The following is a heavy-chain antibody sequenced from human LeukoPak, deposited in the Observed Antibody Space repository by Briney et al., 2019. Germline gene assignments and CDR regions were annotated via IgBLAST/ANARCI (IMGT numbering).Heavy chain of an antibody. Sequence: SETLSLTCTVSGGSISSSSYYWGWIRQPPGKGLEWIGSIYYSGSTYYNPSLKSRVTISVDTSKNQFSLKLSSVTAADTAVYYCARAMKALAVGGTLSFDYWGQGTLVTVSS. CDR2: IYYSGST. J-gene: IGHJ4*02. CDR3: ARAMKALAVGGTLSFDY. V-gene: IGHV4-39*07. D-gene: IGHD6-13*01. CDR1: GGSISSSSYY.